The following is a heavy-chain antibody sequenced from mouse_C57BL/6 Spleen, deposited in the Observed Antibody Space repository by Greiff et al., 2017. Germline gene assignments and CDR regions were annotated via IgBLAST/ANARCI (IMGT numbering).Heavy chain of an antibody. CDR2: IVPGSGST. J-gene: IGHJ1*03. Sequence: VKLVESGAELMKPGASVKLSCKATGYTFTGYWIEWVKQRPGHGLEWIGEIVPGSGSTSYNEKFKGKATFTADTSSNTAYMQLSSLTTEDSAIYYCARSNWDGWYFDVWGTGTTVTVSS. V-gene: IGHV1-9*01. CDR1: GYTFTGYW. CDR3: ARSNWDGWYFDV. D-gene: IGHD4-1*01.